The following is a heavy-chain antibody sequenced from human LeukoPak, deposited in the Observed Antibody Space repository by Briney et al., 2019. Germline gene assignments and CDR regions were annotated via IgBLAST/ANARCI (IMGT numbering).Heavy chain of an antibody. Sequence: PGGSLRLSCAASGSTFSSYGMHWVSQAPGKWLEWVAFIRYDGSNTYYADSVKGRFTISRDNSKNTLYLQMNSLTAEDTAIYFCVKDSCDYTWNDEGNWFDHWGQGTLVTVSS. CDR3: VKDSCDYTWNDEGNWFDH. V-gene: IGHV3-30*02. J-gene: IGHJ5*02. CDR2: IRYDGSNT. CDR1: GSTFSSYG. D-gene: IGHD1-1*01.